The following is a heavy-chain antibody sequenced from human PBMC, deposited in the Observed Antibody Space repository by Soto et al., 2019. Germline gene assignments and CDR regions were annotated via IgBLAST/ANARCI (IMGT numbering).Heavy chain of an antibody. V-gene: IGHV3-21*01. Sequence: GSLRLSCAASGFTFSSYSIHWVRQAPGKGLEWVSSIGTRSDVYYADSVKGRFTISRDNAKNSMALQMNSLRAEDTGVYYCAREETAWPLAYGLDVWGQGTTVTVSS. J-gene: IGHJ6*02. CDR3: AREETAWPLAYGLDV. CDR2: IGTRSDV. CDR1: GFTFSSYS. D-gene: IGHD2-21*02.